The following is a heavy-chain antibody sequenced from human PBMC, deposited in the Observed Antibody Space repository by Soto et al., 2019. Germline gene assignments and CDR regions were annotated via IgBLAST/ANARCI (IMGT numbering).Heavy chain of an antibody. Sequence: VQLVESGGGLVKPGGSLRLSCAASGFTFCSYSMNWVRQAPGEGLEWVSSISSSSSYIYYADSVKGRFTISRDNAKNSLYLQMNSLRAEDTAVYYCARMRVSSDYFDYWGQGTLVTVSS. CDR3: ARMRVSSDYFDY. J-gene: IGHJ4*02. D-gene: IGHD6-19*01. V-gene: IGHV3-21*01. CDR2: ISSSSSYI. CDR1: GFTFCSYS.